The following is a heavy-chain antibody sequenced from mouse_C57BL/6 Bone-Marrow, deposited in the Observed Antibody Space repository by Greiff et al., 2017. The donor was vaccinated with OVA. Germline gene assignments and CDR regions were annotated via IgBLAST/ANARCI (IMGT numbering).Heavy chain of an antibody. D-gene: IGHD1-1*02. Sequence: EVKLMESGGGLVQPKGSLKLSCAASGFSFTTYAMNWVRQAPGKGLEWVARIRSTSNNSATYYADSVKDRFTISRDNTESMLYLQMNNVKTEDTARYYCVRIMGYYAMDYWGQGTSVTGSS. J-gene: IGHJ4*01. CDR1: GFSFTTYA. CDR2: IRSTSNNSAT. V-gene: IGHV10-1*01. CDR3: VRIMGYYAMDY.